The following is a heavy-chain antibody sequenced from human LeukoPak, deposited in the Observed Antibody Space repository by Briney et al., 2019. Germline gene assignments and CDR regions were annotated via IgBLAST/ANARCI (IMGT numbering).Heavy chain of an antibody. Sequence: GGSLRLSCAASGFTFTDVWMTWVRQAPGKGLEWVGRIKRKTDGGTTGYAAPVKGRFTISRDDSQNTLYLQMNSLKTEDTGVYYCTASLDYGENYFDNWGQGTLVTVSS. CDR1: GFTFTDVW. CDR3: TASLDYGENYFDN. J-gene: IGHJ4*02. CDR2: IKRKTDGGTT. D-gene: IGHD4-17*01. V-gene: IGHV3-15*01.